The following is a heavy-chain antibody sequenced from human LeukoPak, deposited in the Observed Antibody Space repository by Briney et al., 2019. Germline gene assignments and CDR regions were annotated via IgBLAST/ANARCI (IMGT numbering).Heavy chain of an antibody. J-gene: IGHJ4*02. Sequence: SVKVSCKASGGTFSSYAISWVRQAPGQGLEWMGGIIPIFGTANYAQKFQCRVTITTDESTSTAYMELSSLRSEDTAVYYCARVNFREHYYDSSGYYGSSYYFDYWGQGTLVSVSS. CDR2: IIPIFGTA. CDR3: ARVNFREHYYDSSGYYGSSYYFDY. D-gene: IGHD3-22*01. CDR1: GGTFSSYA. V-gene: IGHV1-69*05.